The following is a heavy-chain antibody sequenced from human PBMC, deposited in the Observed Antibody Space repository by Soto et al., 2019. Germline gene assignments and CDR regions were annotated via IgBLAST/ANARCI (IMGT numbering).Heavy chain of an antibody. J-gene: IGHJ3*02. CDR3: AVWGPAAWGPGDAFDI. CDR2: INPNSGGT. V-gene: IGHV1-2*04. CDR1: GYTFTGYY. D-gene: IGHD7-27*01. Sequence: QVQLVQSGAEVKKPGASVKVSCKASGYTFTGYYMHWVRQAPGQGLEWMGWINPNSGGTNYAQKFQGWVTMTRDTSLSTAYMELSRLRSDDTAVYYCAVWGPAAWGPGDAFDIWGQGTMVTVSS.